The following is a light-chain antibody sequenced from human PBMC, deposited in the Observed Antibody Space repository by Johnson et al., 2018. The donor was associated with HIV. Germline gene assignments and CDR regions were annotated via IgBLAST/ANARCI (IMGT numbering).Light chain of an antibody. CDR3: AAWDSGLSARYV. CDR2: ENN. J-gene: IGLJ1*01. CDR1: SSNIGNNY. Sequence: QSVLTQPPSVSAAPGQKVTISCSGSSSNIGNNYVSWYQQLPGTAPKLLIYENNKRPSGIPDRFSGSKSGTSATLGITGVHTGDEADYYCAAWDSGLSARYVFGPGT. V-gene: IGLV1-51*02.